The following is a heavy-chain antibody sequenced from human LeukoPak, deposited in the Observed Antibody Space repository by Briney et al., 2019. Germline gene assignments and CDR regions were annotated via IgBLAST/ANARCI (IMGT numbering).Heavy chain of an antibody. D-gene: IGHD1-26*01. Sequence: SETLSLTCAVYGGSFSGYYWSWIRKPPGKGREWIGEINHSGSTNYNPSLKSRVTISVDTSKNQFSLKLSSVTAADTAVYYCARSGSWTQYFDYWGQGTLATVSS. CDR3: ARSGSWTQYFDY. CDR2: INHSGST. J-gene: IGHJ4*02. CDR1: GGSFSGYY. V-gene: IGHV4-34*01.